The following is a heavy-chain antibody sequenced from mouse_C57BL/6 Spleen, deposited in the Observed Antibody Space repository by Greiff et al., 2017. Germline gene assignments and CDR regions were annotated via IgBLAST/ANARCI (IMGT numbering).Heavy chain of an antibody. J-gene: IGHJ4*01. V-gene: IGHV1-55*01. CDR3: ARRGGIYYDYLYAMDY. Sequence: QVQLKQPGAELVKPGASVKMSCKASGYTFTSYWITWVKQRPGQGLEWIGDIYPGSGSTNYNEKFKSKATLTVDTSSSTAYMQLSSLTSEDSAVYYCARRGGIYYDYLYAMDYWGQGTSVTVSS. CDR1: GYTFTSYW. CDR2: IYPGSGST. D-gene: IGHD2-4*01.